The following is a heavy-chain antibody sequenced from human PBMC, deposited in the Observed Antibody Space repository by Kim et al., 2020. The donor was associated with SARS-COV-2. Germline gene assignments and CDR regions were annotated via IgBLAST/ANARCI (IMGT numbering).Heavy chain of an antibody. J-gene: IGHJ3*02. Sequence: GGSLRLSCAASGFTFSSYGMHWVRQAPGKGLEWVAVIWYDGSNKYYADSVKGRFTISRDNSKNTLYLQMNSLRAEDTAVYYCAKGYCSRTSCYPLDAFDIWGQGTMVTVSS. CDR3: AKGYCSRTSCYPLDAFDI. V-gene: IGHV3-33*06. CDR2: IWYDGSNK. D-gene: IGHD2-2*01. CDR1: GFTFSSYG.